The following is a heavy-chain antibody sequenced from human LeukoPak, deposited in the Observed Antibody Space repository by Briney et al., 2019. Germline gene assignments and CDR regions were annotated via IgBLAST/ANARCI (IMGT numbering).Heavy chain of an antibody. D-gene: IGHD5-24*01. Sequence: PGGSLRLSCAASGFTFSSYSMNWVRQAPGKGLELVSSISSSSSYIYYADSVKGRLTISSGNVKHSLYLPMNSLRAADTAVYYCARDVDYYYYMDGWGKGTTVTVSS. V-gene: IGHV3-21*06. J-gene: IGHJ6*03. CDR2: ISSSSSYI. CDR3: ARDVDYYYYMDG. CDR1: GFTFSSYS.